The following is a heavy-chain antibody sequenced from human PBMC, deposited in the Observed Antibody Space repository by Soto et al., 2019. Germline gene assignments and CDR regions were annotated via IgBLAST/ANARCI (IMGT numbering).Heavy chain of an antibody. D-gene: IGHD1-26*01. CDR1: RYTFTNFY. CDR3: ARSQVGRQLDV. CDR2: INPSGGST. Sequence: ASVKVSCKASRYTFTNFYIHWLRQAPGQGLEWMGIINPSGGSTTYPQKFQGRVTMTRDTSTSTVHMELITLRSEDTAVYYCARSQVGRQLDVWGPGTTVTV. J-gene: IGHJ6*02. V-gene: IGHV1-46*01.